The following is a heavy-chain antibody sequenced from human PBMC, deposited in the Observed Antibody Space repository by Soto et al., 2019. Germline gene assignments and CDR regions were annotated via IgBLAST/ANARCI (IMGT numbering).Heavy chain of an antibody. V-gene: IGHV4-4*02. CDR2: TYHSGST. CDR1: GGSISSSNW. CDR3: ARRGPLDYGDYWFDS. D-gene: IGHD4-17*01. Sequence: SETLSLTCGVSGGSISSSNWWTWVRQPPGKGLEWIGETYHSGSTNYNPSHMSRVTISLDKSKSQFSLRLTSVTAADTAVYYCARRGPLDYGDYWFDSCGQGTLVTVSS. J-gene: IGHJ5*01.